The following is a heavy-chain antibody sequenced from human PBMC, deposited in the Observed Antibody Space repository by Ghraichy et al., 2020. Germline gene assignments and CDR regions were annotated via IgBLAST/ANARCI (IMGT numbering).Heavy chain of an antibody. V-gene: IGHV3-23*01. Sequence: GESLNISCAASGFTFSNYGMSWVRQAPGKGLEWISDISGSGGRTYYADSVKGRFTISRDNSVNTLYLQMNSLRAEDTGLYYCAKKVGVDPVFYYYMDVWGRGTAVTVSS. CDR3: AKKVGVDPVFYYYMDV. J-gene: IGHJ6*03. CDR2: ISGSGGRT. CDR1: GFTFSNYG.